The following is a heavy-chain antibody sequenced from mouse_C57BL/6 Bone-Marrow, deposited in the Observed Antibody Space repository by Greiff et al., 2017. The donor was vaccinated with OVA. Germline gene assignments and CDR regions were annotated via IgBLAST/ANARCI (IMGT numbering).Heavy chain of an antibody. V-gene: IGHV5-9*01. J-gene: IGHJ4*01. CDR2: ISGGGGNT. CDR1: GFTFSSYT. D-gene: IGHD2-3*01. Sequence: EVKVEESGGGLVKPGGSLKLSCAASGFTFSSYTMSWVRQTPEKRLEWVATISGGGGNTYYPDSVKGRFTISRDNAKNTLYLQMSSLRSEDTALYYGASPLDDGPYYYAMDYWGQGTSVTVSS. CDR3: ASPLDDGPYYYAMDY.